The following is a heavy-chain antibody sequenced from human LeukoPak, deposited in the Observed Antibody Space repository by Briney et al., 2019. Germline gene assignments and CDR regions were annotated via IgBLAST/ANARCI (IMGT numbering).Heavy chain of an antibody. CDR3: AREVGYYYGSGKPYYYGMDV. J-gene: IGHJ6*02. CDR2: IIPILGIA. D-gene: IGHD3-10*01. Sequence: SVKVSCKASGGTFSSYAISWVRQAPGQGLEWMGRIIPILGIANYAQKCQGRVTITADKSTSTAYMELSSLRSEDTAVYYCAREVGYYYGSGKPYYYGMDVWGQGTTVTVSS. V-gene: IGHV1-69*04. CDR1: GGTFSSYA.